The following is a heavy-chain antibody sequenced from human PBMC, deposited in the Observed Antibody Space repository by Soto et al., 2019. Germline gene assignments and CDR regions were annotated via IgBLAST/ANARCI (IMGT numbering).Heavy chain of an antibody. CDR2: IRSKPNSYAT. V-gene: IGHV3-73*02. Sequence: EVQLVESGGGLVQPGGSLELSCAASGFTFSGSAMHWVHQASGKGLEWVGRIRSKPNSYATAYAASVKGRFTISRDDSKNTAYLQMNSLKTEDTAVYYCCAIRGGQPDYWGQGTLVTVSS. D-gene: IGHD3-10*01. J-gene: IGHJ4*02. CDR1: GFTFSGSA. CDR3: CAIRGGQPDY.